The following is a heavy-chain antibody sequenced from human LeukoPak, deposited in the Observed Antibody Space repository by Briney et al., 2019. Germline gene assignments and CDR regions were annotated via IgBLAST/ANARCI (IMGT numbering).Heavy chain of an antibody. D-gene: IGHD3-3*01. CDR3: ARAYDFPDY. CDR1: GYTFTSYG. J-gene: IGHJ4*02. Sequence: KPGASVKVSCKASGYTFTSYGISWVRQAPGQGLEWMGIINPSGGSTSYAQKFQGRVTMTRDTSTSTVYLELSSLRSEDTAVYYCARAYDFPDYWGQGTLVTVSS. V-gene: IGHV1-46*01. CDR2: INPSGGST.